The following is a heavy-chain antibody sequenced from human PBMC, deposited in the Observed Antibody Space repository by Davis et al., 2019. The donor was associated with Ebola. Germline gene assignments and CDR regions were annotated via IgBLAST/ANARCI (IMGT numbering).Heavy chain of an antibody. CDR1: GFTFDDYA. J-gene: IGHJ3*02. CDR2: ISWNSGSI. CDR3: AKGAVVGYSSSSESEDAFDI. D-gene: IGHD6-6*01. Sequence: SLKISCAASGFTFDDYAMHWVRQAPGKGLEWVSGISWNSGSIGYADSVKGRFTISRDNAKNSLYLQMNSLRAEDTALYYCAKGAVVGYSSSSESEDAFDIWGQGTMVTVSS. V-gene: IGHV3-9*01.